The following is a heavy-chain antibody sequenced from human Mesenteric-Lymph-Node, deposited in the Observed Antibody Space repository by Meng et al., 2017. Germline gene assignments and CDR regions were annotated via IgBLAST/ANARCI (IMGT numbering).Heavy chain of an antibody. Sequence: QVQLVKSGAEVKKPGSSVKVSCKASGGTFSSYAISWVRQAPGQGLEWMAWMNSNSGNTGYAPKFQGRVTITRDTSISTAYMELSSLTSEDTAIYYCARGAGVGGRDWFDPWGQGTLVTVSS. D-gene: IGHD3-16*01. J-gene: IGHJ5*02. V-gene: IGHV1-8*03. CDR1: GGTFSSYA. CDR3: ARGAGVGGRDWFDP. CDR2: MNSNSGNT.